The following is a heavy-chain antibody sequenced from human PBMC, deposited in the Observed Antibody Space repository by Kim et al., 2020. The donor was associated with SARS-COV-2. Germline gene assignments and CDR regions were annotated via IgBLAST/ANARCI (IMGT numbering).Heavy chain of an antibody. J-gene: IGHJ4*02. CDR2: ISSSSSTI. D-gene: IGHD5-18*01. V-gene: IGHV3-48*04. Sequence: GGSLRLSCAASGFTFSSYSMNWVRQAPGKGLEWVSYISSSSSTIYYADSVKGRFTISRDNAKNSLYLQMNSLRAEDTAVYYCARGGGYGLFDYWGQGTLVTVSS. CDR1: GFTFSSYS. CDR3: ARGGGYGLFDY.